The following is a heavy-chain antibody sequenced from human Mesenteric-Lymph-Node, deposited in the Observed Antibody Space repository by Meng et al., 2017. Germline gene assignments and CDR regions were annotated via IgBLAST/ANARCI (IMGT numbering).Heavy chain of an antibody. Sequence: QGEVVASGGGVVQPGRALRLSCEASGFTFGSYSMHWVRQAPGKGLDWVAVTSYDEGTKYYADSVRGRFTISRDNSKNTLYLQMNSLRAEDTAVYYCAREPDHRSWLDTWGQGTLVTVSS. J-gene: IGHJ5*02. CDR1: GFTFGSYS. CDR2: TSYDEGTK. D-gene: IGHD1-14*01. CDR3: AREPDHRSWLDT. V-gene: IGHV3-30*04.